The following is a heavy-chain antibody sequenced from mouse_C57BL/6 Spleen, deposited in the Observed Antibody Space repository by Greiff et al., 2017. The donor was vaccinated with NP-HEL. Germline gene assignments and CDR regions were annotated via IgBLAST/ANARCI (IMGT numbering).Heavy chain of an antibody. D-gene: IGHD1-1*01. J-gene: IGHJ4*01. Sequence: EVQLQQSGPGLVKPSQSLSLTCSVTGYSITSGYYWNWIRQFPGNKLEWMGYISYDGSNNYNPSLKNRISITRDTSKNQFFLKLNSVTTEDTATYYCAINYGDYYAMDYWGQGTSVTVSS. CDR1: GYSITSGYY. CDR2: ISYDGSN. V-gene: IGHV3-6*01. CDR3: AINYGDYYAMDY.